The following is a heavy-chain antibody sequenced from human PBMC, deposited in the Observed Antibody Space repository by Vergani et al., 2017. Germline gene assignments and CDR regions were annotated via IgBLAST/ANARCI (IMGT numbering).Heavy chain of an antibody. V-gene: IGHV1-3*01. CDR2: INAGNGNT. Sequence: QVQLVQSGAEVKKPGASVKVSCKASGYTFTSYAMHWVRQAPGQRLEWMGWINAGNGNTKYSQKFQGRVTITRDTSASTAYMELSSLRSEDTAVYYCARTSRPYCSSTSFYFDYWGQGTLVTVSS. CDR1: GYTFTSYA. CDR3: ARTSRPYCSSTSFYFDY. J-gene: IGHJ4*02. D-gene: IGHD2-2*01.